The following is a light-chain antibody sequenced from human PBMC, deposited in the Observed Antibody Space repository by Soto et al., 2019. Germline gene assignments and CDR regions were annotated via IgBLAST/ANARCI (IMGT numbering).Light chain of an antibody. CDR2: GAS. J-gene: IGKJ1*01. V-gene: IGKV3-15*01. CDR3: QQYHNWPPWT. CDR1: QSVSSN. Sequence: EIVMTQSPATLSVSPGERATLSCRASQSVSSNLAWYQQKPGQAPRLLIYGASTRATGIPARFSGSGSGTAFTLTISSLQSEDFAVYYCQQYHNWPPWTFGQGTKVEIK.